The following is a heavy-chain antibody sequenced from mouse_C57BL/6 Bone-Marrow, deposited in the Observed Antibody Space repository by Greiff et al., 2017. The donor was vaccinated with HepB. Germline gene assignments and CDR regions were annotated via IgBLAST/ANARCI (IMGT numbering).Heavy chain of an antibody. D-gene: IGHD1-1*01. Sequence: VKLMESGAELVRPGASVKLSCKASGYTFTDYYINWVKQRPGQGLEWIARIYPGSGNTYYNEKFKGKATLTAEKSSSTAYMQLSSLTSEDSAVYFCARWVLRFYAMDYWGQGTSVTVSS. CDR3: ARWVLRFYAMDY. J-gene: IGHJ4*01. CDR2: IYPGSGNT. V-gene: IGHV1-76*01. CDR1: GYTFTDYY.